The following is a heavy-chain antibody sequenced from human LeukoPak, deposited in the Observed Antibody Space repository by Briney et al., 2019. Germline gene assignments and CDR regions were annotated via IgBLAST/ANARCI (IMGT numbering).Heavy chain of an antibody. J-gene: IGHJ4*02. D-gene: IGHD2-15*01. CDR2: IYYSGST. CDR1: GGSVSGYY. Sequence: SETLSLTCVVSGGSVSGYYWGWIRQPPGRGLEWIGYIYYSGSTNYNPSFKSRITISVDTSRNQFSLQLSSVTAADTAVYYCARIHRYCSGGACYVLDNWGQGTLVAVSS. V-gene: IGHV4-59*02. CDR3: ARIHRYCSGGACYVLDN.